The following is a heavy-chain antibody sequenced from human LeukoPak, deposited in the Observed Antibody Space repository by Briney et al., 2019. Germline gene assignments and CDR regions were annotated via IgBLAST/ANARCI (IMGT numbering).Heavy chain of an antibody. Sequence: GGSLRLSCAASGFTFSSYSMNWVRQAPGKGLEWVSSISSSSSYIYYADSVKGRFTISRDNSKNTLYLQMNSLRAEDTAVYYCAKGDLVTGFTLDYWGQGTLVTVSS. J-gene: IGHJ4*02. CDR1: GFTFSSYS. D-gene: IGHD4-23*01. V-gene: IGHV3-21*01. CDR2: ISSSSSYI. CDR3: AKGDLVTGFTLDY.